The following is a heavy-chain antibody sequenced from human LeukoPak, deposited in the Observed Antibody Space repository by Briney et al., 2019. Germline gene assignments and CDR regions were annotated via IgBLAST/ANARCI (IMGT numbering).Heavy chain of an antibody. D-gene: IGHD3-16*01. V-gene: IGHV4-31*03. CDR2: ISYSGHT. J-gene: IGHJ5*02. CDR1: GDSFNRGGFY. CDR3: ARDFGETSIPNWFDP. Sequence: SETLSLTCIVFGDSFNRGGFYWSWIRQHPGKGLEWIGYISYSGHTSYNPSLESRVTISLDTSRNQFSLKLTSVTAADTAVYYCARDFGETSIPNWFDPWGQGTLVIVSS.